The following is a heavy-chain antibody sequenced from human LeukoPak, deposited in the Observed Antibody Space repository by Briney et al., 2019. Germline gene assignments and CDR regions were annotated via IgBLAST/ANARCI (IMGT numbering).Heavy chain of an antibody. CDR3: ARDCVAQAAVTKPEGDSSGCD. CDR1: GFNVSNNF. Sequence: GGSLRLSCAASGFNVSNNFMTWVRQAPGKGLEWVGVIYSGGTTNYGDSVKGRFTISRGSSTNIVYLQMNSLRVEDTAVYYCARDCVAQAAVTKPEGDSSGCDWGQGTLVTVSS. CDR2: IYSGGTT. D-gene: IGHD6-19*01. J-gene: IGHJ4*02. V-gene: IGHV3-66*01.